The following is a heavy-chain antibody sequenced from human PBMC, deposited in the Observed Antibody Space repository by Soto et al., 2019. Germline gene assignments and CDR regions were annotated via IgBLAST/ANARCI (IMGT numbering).Heavy chain of an antibody. D-gene: IGHD2-21*02. J-gene: IGHJ4*02. CDR1: GGSISSYY. Sequence: QVQLQESGPGLVKPSETLSLTCTVSGGSISSYYWSWIRQPPGKGLEWIGYIYYSGSTNYNPSLKSRVTISVDTSKNQFSLKLSSVTAADTAVYYCARGNFVVPGGFDYWGQGTLVTVSS. V-gene: IGHV4-59*01. CDR3: ARGNFVVPGGFDY. CDR2: IYYSGST.